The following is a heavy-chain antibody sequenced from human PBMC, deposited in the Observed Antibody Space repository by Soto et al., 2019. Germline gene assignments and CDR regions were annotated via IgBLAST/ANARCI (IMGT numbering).Heavy chain of an antibody. V-gene: IGHV4-39*01. J-gene: IGHJ5*02. D-gene: IGHD6-6*01. Sequence: PSETLSLTCTVSGGSISSGGYYWSWIRQHPGKGLEWIGYIYYSGSTYYNPSLKSRVTISVDTSKNQFSLKLSSVTAADTAVYYCARHTSGSRSSSSRIGNWFDPWGQGTLVTVSS. CDR1: GGSISSGGYY. CDR3: ARHTSGSRSSSSRIGNWFDP. CDR2: IYYSGST.